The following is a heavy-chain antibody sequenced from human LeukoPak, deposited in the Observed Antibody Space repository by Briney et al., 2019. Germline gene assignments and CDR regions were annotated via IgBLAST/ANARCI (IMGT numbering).Heavy chain of an antibody. CDR3: AKRDY. Sequence: SGGSLRLSCVVSGFTFSDYHMNWVRQAPGKGLEWVSAISGSGGSTYYADSVKGRFTIPRDNSKNTLYLQINSLRAEDTAVYYCAKRDYWGQGTLVTVSS. V-gene: IGHV3-23*01. J-gene: IGHJ4*02. CDR2: ISGSGGST. CDR1: GFTFSDYH.